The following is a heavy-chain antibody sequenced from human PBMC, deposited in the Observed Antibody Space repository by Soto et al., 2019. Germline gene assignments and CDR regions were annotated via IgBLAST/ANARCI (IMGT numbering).Heavy chain of an antibody. J-gene: IGHJ6*02. V-gene: IGHV5-51*01. D-gene: IGHD2-21*01. CDR2: IYPGDSDT. CDR1: GYSFTSYW. CDR3: ARDISCCASYYYYYYGMDV. Sequence: PGESLKISCKGSGYSFTSYWIGWVRQMPGKGLEWMGIIYPGDSDTRYSPSLQGQVTISADKSISTAYLQWSSLKASDTAMYYCARDISCCASYYYYYYGMDVWGQGTTDTVSS.